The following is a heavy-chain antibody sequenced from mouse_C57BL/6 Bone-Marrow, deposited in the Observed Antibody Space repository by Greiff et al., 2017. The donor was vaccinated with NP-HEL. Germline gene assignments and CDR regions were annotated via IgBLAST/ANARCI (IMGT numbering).Heavy chain of an antibody. D-gene: IGHD4-1*01. CDR1: GYTFTNYW. J-gene: IGHJ2*01. CDR2: IYPGGGYT. CDR3: ARSLTPYYFDY. V-gene: IGHV1-63*01. Sequence: VQLQESGAELVRPGTSVKMSCKASGYTFTNYWIGWAKQRPGHGLEWIGDIYPGGGYTNYNEKFKGKATLTSDISSSTAYMQFSSLTSEDSAIYYCARSLTPYYFDYWGQGTTLTVSS.